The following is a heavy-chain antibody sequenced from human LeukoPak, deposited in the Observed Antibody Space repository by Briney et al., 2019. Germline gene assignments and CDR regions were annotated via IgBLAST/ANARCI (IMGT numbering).Heavy chain of an antibody. CDR3: AKNDGNYDDS. CDR1: GHIFTGYY. D-gene: IGHD3-3*01. Sequence: GASVKVSCKASGHIFTGYYLHWVRQAPGQGLEWLGWIDPNSGDTDFAQNFQGRVTLTSDTSITTAYMELRSLRSDDTAVYYCAKNDGNYDDSWGQGSLVIVSS. V-gene: IGHV1-2*02. CDR2: IDPNSGDT. J-gene: IGHJ4*02.